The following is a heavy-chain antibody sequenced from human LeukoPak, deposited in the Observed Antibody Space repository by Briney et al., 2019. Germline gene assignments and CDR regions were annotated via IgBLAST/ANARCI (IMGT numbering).Heavy chain of an antibody. CDR1: GXSISSYY. CDR2: IYYSGST. D-gene: IGHD2-21*02. Sequence: PSETLSLTCSVSGXSISSYYGNWIRQPPGKGLEWIGYIYYSGSTNYNPSLKGRVTISVDTSKDQFSLKLSSVTAADTAVYYCARDFCGGDCLYYYGMDVWGQGTSVTVSS. V-gene: IGHV4-59*01. CDR3: ARDFCGGDCLYYYGMDV. J-gene: IGHJ6*02.